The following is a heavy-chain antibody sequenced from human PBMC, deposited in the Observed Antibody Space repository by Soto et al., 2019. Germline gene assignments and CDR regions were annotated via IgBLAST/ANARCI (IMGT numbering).Heavy chain of an antibody. Sequence: ESVGGLVQPGGSLRLSCAASGFAFSNYAMTWVRQAPGKGLEWVSAISGSGGGTFYADSVKGRFTISRDNSKNTLYLQMNSLTAEDTAVYYCAKARMTTVTREAFDIWGQGTMVTVSS. CDR1: GFAFSNYA. J-gene: IGHJ3*02. CDR2: ISGSGGGT. D-gene: IGHD4-17*01. CDR3: AKARMTTVTREAFDI. V-gene: IGHV3-23*01.